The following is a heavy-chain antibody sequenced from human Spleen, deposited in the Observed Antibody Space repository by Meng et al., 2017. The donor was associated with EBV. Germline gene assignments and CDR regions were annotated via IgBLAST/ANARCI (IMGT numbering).Heavy chain of an antibody. V-gene: IGHV3-15*05. J-gene: IGHJ4*02. Sequence: QLVESGGGLVKPGESLRLSWAASGFTFRNAWMSWVRQAPGKGLEWVGRIKSKIDGGTTDYAAPVKGRFTISRDDSKNTLYLQMNSLGAEDTGVYFCSRDLAGPFDDWGQGTLVTVSS. CDR1: GFTFRNAW. CDR2: IKSKIDGGTT. CDR3: SRDLAGPFDD.